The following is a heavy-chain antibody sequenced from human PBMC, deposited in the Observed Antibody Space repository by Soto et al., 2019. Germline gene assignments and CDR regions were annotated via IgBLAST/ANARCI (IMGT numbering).Heavy chain of an antibody. CDR1: GFTFSSYA. D-gene: IGHD2-15*01. Sequence: GGSLRLSCAASGFTFSSYAMSWVRQAPGKGLEWVSAISGSGGSTYYADSVKGRFTISRDNSKNTLYLQMNSLRAEDTAVYYCAKDKLVAATPDWFDPWGQGTMVTVPS. CDR3: AKDKLVAATPDWFDP. CDR2: ISGSGGST. V-gene: IGHV3-23*01. J-gene: IGHJ5*02.